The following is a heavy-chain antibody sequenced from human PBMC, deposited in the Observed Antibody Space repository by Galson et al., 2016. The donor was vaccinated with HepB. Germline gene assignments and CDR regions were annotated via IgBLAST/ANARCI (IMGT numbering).Heavy chain of an antibody. CDR1: GFGFDDFA. CDR3: VKDNWEREAGIGGYFDL. D-gene: IGHD1-26*01. CDR2: ISWSGNSI. Sequence: SLRLSCAASGFGFDDFAMHWVRQAPGKGLEWVSGISWSGNSIAYADPVKGRFTISRDNAKNSLFLQMRNLRPEDAAFYYCVKDNWEREAGIGGYFDLWGQGTLVT. J-gene: IGHJ4*02. V-gene: IGHV3-9*01.